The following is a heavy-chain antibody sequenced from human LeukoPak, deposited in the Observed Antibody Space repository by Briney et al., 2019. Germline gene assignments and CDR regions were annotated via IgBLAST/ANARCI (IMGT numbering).Heavy chain of an antibody. D-gene: IGHD4-23*01. J-gene: IGHJ5*02. CDR2: INPNSGGT. CDR1: GYTFTGYY. CDR3: ARDGDYGGNPDP. V-gene: IGHV1-2*02. Sequence: GASVKVSCKASGYTFTGYYMHWVRQAPGQGLEGMGWINPNSGGTNYAQKFQGRVTMTRDTSISTAYMELSRLRADDTAVYYCARDGDYGGNPDPWGQGTLVTVSS.